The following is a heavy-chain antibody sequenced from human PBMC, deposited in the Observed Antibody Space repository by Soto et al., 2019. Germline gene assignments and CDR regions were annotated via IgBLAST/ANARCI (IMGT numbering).Heavy chain of an antibody. J-gene: IGHJ4*02. Sequence: QVPLVQSGAEVKKPGASVKVSCKASGYSFATYGFSWVRQAPGQGLECVGWISAHNGDTHYSQKFQARVTLTTDTSTNTGYMELRSLTSDDTAVYFCATEPIYYNDGSGYYPLGHWGQGTLVTVSS. V-gene: IGHV1-18*04. CDR1: GYSFATYG. D-gene: IGHD3-22*01. CDR3: ATEPIYYNDGSGYYPLGH. CDR2: ISAHNGDT.